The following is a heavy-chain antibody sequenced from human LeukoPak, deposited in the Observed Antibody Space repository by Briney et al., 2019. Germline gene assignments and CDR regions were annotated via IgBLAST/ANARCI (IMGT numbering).Heavy chain of an antibody. CDR2: INYNGRT. Sequence: SQTLSLTCTVSSGSLRRDHEYWNWIPQHPGKGLEWIRYINYNGRTFYNPSLMSRVTISIDSSRTQFSLQLNSVTAADTAVYYCARSTAQYYFDSWGQGTLVTVSS. V-gene: IGHV4-31*03. J-gene: IGHJ4*02. CDR1: SGSLRRDHEY. D-gene: IGHD4-11*01. CDR3: ARSTAQYYFDS.